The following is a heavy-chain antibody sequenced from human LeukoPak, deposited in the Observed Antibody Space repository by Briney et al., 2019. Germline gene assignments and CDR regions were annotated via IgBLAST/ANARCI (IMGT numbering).Heavy chain of an antibody. Sequence: GASVKVSCKASGYTFTSYYMHWVRQAPGQGLEWMGIINPSGGSTSYAQKFQGRVTMTRDMSTSTVYMDLSSLRSEDVAVYYCARGRWVATNQAYYFDDWGQGTLVTVSS. CDR1: GYTFTSYY. V-gene: IGHV1-46*01. CDR2: INPSGGST. J-gene: IGHJ4*02. CDR3: ARGRWVATNQAYYFDD. D-gene: IGHD5-12*01.